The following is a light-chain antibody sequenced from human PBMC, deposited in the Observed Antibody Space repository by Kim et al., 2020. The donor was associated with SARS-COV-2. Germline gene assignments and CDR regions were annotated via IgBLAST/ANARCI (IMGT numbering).Light chain of an antibody. V-gene: IGLV3-25*03. CDR3: QSPDSGATWV. CDR1: ALPNQY. CDR2: KDT. Sequence: SYELTQPPSVSVSPGQTARITCSGDALPNQYVYWYQQRPGRAPVLIIYKDTERPSGVPERISGSSSGTTATLTISGVQAEDESDYYCQSPDSGATWVFGGGTQLTVL. J-gene: IGLJ3*02.